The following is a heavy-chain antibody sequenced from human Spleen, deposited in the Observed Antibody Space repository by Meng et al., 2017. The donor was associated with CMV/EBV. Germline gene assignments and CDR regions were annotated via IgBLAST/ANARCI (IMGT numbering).Heavy chain of an antibody. D-gene: IGHD5-24*01. Sequence: GKSLKISCAASGFTFNNAWMSWVRQAPGKGLEWVGRIKSKTDGGTTDYAAPVKGRFTISRDDSKTTLYLQMNSLKTEDTAVYYCTSVEMATIGAIDYWGQGTLVTVSS. CDR3: TSVEMATIGAIDY. CDR1: GFTFNNAW. J-gene: IGHJ4*02. V-gene: IGHV3-15*01. CDR2: IKSKTDGGTT.